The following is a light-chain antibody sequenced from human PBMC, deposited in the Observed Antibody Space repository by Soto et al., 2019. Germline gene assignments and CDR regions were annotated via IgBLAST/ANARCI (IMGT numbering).Light chain of an antibody. CDR3: AAWDDSVNGFV. CDR2: RNN. J-gene: IGLJ1*01. CDR1: SSNIGSKT. V-gene: IGLV1-44*01. Sequence: QSVLTQPPSASGTPGQRVTISCSGSSSNIGSKTVTWYQQLPGTAPKLLIYRNNQRPSGVPDRFSGSKSGTSASLAISGLQSEDEADYYCAAWDDSVNGFVFGTGTKVT.